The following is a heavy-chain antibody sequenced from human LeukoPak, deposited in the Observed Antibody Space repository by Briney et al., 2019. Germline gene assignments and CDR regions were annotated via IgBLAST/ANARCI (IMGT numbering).Heavy chain of an antibody. D-gene: IGHD3-22*01. CDR2: IYYSGST. V-gene: IGHV4-59*12. Sequence: SETLSLTCTVSGGSISSYYWSWIRQPPGKGLEWIGYIYYSGSTNYNPSLKSRVTISLDTSKNQFSLKLSSVTAADTAVYYCARDYYDSSGYYYGSYYYYMDVWGKGTTVTVSS. CDR3: ARDYYDSSGYYYGSYYYYMDV. CDR1: GGSISSYY. J-gene: IGHJ6*03.